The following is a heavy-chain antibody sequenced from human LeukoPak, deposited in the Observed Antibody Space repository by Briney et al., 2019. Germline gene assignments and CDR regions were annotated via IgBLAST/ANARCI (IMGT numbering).Heavy chain of an antibody. D-gene: IGHD5-12*01. Sequence: SETLSLTCTVSGGSISSYYWSWIRQHPGKGLEWIGYIYYSGSTYYNPSLKSRVTISVDTSKNQFSLKLSSVTAADTAVYYCARDGHRVSGYESHWGQGTLVTVSS. CDR1: GGSISSYY. CDR2: IYYSGST. J-gene: IGHJ4*02. V-gene: IGHV4-59*06. CDR3: ARDGHRVSGYESH.